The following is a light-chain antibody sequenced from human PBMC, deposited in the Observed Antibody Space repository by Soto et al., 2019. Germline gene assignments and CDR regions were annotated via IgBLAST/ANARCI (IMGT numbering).Light chain of an antibody. CDR3: AAWDGSLNVVL. CDR1: SSNIGSNT. V-gene: IGLV1-44*01. J-gene: IGLJ2*01. CDR2: STN. Sequence: QSALTQPPSASGTPGQRVTISCSGSSSNIGSNTVNWYQQLPGSAPKLLMYSTNQRPSGVPDRFSGSKSSTSASLAISGLQSEDEADYYCAAWDGSLNVVLFGGGTKLTVL.